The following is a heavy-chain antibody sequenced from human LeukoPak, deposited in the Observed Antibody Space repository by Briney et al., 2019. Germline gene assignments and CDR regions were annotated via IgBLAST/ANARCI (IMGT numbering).Heavy chain of an antibody. CDR2: IYRSGST. V-gene: IGHV4-4*02. CDR1: GGSISSSNW. D-gene: IGHD3-9*01. Sequence: SETLSLTCAVSGGSISSSNWWSWVRQPPGKGLEWIGEIYRSGSTNYNPSLKSRVTISVDKSKNQFSLKLSSVTAADTAMYYCARHAYDILTGYYPAFYYYYYMDVWGKGTTVTISS. J-gene: IGHJ6*03. CDR3: ARHAYDILTGYYPAFYYYYYMDV.